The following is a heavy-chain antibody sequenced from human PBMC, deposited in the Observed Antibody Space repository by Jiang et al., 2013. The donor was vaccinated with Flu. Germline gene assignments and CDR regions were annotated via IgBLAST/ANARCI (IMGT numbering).Heavy chain of an antibody. CDR3: ARATTMVRGDPPWYFDL. CDR1: GYTFTSYA. CDR2: STPTLGT. Sequence: SGYTFTSYAMNWVRQAPGQGDLSGWDGSTPTLGTQRMPRAFTGRFVFSLDTSVSTAYLQISSLKAEDTAVYYCARATTMVRGDPPWYFDLWGRGTLVTVSS. J-gene: IGHJ2*01. D-gene: IGHD3-10*01. V-gene: IGHV7-4-1*02.